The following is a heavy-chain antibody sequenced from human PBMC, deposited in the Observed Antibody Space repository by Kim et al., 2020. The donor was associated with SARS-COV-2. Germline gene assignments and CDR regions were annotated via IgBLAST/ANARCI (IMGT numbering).Heavy chain of an antibody. Sequence: ASVKVSCKASGYTFTSYYMHWVRQAPGQGLEWMGIINPSGGSTSYAQKFQGRVTMTRDTSTSTVYMELSSLRSEDTAVYYCARVSRGFYSSGWWGYFDYWGQGTLVTVSS. V-gene: IGHV1-46*01. D-gene: IGHD6-19*01. J-gene: IGHJ4*02. CDR1: GYTFTSYY. CDR2: INPSGGST. CDR3: ARVSRGFYSSGWWGYFDY.